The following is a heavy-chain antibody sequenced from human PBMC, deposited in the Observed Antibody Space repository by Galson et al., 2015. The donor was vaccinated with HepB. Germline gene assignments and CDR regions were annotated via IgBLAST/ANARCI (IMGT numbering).Heavy chain of an antibody. CDR3: AKYSPSRKCDGDCYGPSY. CDR1: GFTFSSSA. CDR2: INYSGSGT. J-gene: IGHJ4*02. V-gene: IGHV3-23*05. Sequence: SLRLSCAASGFTFSSSAMSWARQAPGKGLEWVSIINYSGSGTYYADSVKGRFTISRDNSKNTLYLQMNNLRVEDTAVYYCAKYSPSRKCDGDCYGPSYWGQRTLVTVSS. D-gene: IGHD2-21*02.